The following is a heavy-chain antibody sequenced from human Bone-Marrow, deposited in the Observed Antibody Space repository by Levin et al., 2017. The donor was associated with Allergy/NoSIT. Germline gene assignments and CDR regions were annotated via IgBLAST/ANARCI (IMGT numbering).Heavy chain of an antibody. J-gene: IGHJ4*02. CDR1: GYTFTTYA. D-gene: IGHD3-3*01. CDR2: ISAYNGDT. Sequence: PGESLKISCKASGYTFTTYAISWVRQAPGQGLEWMGWISAYNGDTMYAQRFQGRVTMTTDTSTSTAYMELTSLTSNDTAVYYCARDHRLPTNLEVVLPLPYWGQGTLVTVSS. CDR3: ARDHRLPTNLEVVLPLPY. V-gene: IGHV1-18*01.